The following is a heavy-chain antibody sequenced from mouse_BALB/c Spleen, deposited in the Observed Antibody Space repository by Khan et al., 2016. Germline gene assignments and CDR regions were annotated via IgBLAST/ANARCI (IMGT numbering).Heavy chain of an antibody. D-gene: IGHD2-14*01. CDR3: GRHYRYDGGVY. CDR2: INTETGEP. Sequence: QIQLVQSGPELKKPGETVKISCKASDYTFTDFSMHWVKQAPGKGLKWMAWINTETGEPTYADDFKGRFAFSLETSASTAYLQINDLKNEDTATYFCGRHYRYDGGVYWGQGTTLTVSS. J-gene: IGHJ2*01. V-gene: IGHV9-2-1*01. CDR1: DYTFTDFS.